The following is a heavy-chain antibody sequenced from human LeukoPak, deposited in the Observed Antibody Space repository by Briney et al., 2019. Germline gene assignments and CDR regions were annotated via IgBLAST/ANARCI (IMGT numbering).Heavy chain of an antibody. J-gene: IGHJ3*02. CDR2: IYTSGST. Sequence: SETLSLTCTVPGDSLSSYHWSWIRQPAGKGLEWIGRIYTSGSTNYNPSLKSRVTMSVDTSKNQFSLKLSSVTAADTAVYYCARERPTVLRYFDWSNHDAFDIWGQGTMVTVSS. CDR1: GDSLSSYH. CDR3: ARERPTVLRYFDWSNHDAFDI. V-gene: IGHV4-4*07. D-gene: IGHD3-9*01.